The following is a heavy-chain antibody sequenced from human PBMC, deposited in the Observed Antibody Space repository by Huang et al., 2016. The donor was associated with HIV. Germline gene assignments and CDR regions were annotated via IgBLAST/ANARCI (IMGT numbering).Heavy chain of an antibody. CDR1: GGGSSSYA. CDR2: IIPIFVKT. V-gene: IGHV1-69*13. CDR3: ARSGPRWGLATIWTLVY. J-gene: IGHJ4*02. Sequence: QVQLVQSGAEVKKPGSSVKLSCQSSGGGSSSYAISWVRQARGQGLEWMGGIIPIFVKTDYAPRFQGRVTITADESTNTAYIELSSLEYDDTALYYCARSGPRWGLATIWTLVYWGQGTLVTVSS. D-gene: IGHD5-12*01.